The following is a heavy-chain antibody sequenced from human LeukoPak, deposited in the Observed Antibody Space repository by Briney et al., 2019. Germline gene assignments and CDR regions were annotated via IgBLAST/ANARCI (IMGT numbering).Heavy chain of an antibody. CDR2: ISYDGSNK. CDR3: AKQLSAFDI. V-gene: IGHV3-30*18. Sequence: PGGSLRLSCAASGFTFSSYGMHWVRQAPGKWLEWVAVISYDGSNKYYADSVKGRFTISRDNSKNTLYLQMNSLRAEDTAVYYCAKQLSAFDIWGQGTMVTVSS. CDR1: GFTFSSYG. J-gene: IGHJ3*02. D-gene: IGHD2/OR15-2a*01.